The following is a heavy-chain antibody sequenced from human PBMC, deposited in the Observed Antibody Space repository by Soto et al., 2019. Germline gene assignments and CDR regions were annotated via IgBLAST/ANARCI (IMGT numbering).Heavy chain of an antibody. J-gene: IGHJ4*02. CDR3: AKFEDDSSGYYYVPFDY. V-gene: IGHV3-23*01. D-gene: IGHD3-22*01. Sequence: GGSLRLSCAASGFTFSSYAMSWVRQAPGKGLEWVSAISGSGGSTYYADSVKGRFTISRDNSKNTLYLQMNSLRAEDTAVYYCAKFEDDSSGYYYVPFDYWGQGTLVTVSS. CDR2: ISGSGGST. CDR1: GFTFSSYA.